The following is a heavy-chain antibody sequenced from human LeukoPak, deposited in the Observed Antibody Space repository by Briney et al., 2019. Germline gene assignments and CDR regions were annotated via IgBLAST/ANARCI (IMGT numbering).Heavy chain of an antibody. CDR2: IYYSGST. D-gene: IGHD6-13*01. CDR1: GGSISSSSYY. CDR3: ARLYSSSHAFSY. Sequence: SETLSLTCTVSGGSISSSSYYWGWIRQPPGKGLEWIGYIYYSGSTNYNPSLKSRVTISVDTSKNQFSLKLSSVTAADTAVYYCARLYSSSHAFSYWGQGTLVTVSS. J-gene: IGHJ4*02. V-gene: IGHV4-61*05.